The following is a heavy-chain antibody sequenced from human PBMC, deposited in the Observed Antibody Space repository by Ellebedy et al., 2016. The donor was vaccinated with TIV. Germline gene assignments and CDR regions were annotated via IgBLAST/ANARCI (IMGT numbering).Heavy chain of an antibody. CDR1: GFPFSSYS. CDR3: AKLAGVHPWYFDY. V-gene: IGHV3-23*01. J-gene: IGHJ4*02. Sequence: PGGSLRLSCAASGFPFSSYSMKWVRQAPGKGPQWLSSISSSGSYTSYADSVKGRFTISSDNSKTTLSLQMNSLRAEDTAVYYCAKLAGVHPWYFDYWGQGTLVTVSS. D-gene: IGHD2-15*01. CDR2: ISSSGSYT.